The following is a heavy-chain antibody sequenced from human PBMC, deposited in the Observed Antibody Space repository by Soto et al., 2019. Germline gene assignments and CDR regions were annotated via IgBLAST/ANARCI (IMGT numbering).Heavy chain of an antibody. CDR2: IYYSGST. CDR1: GGSISSSSYY. CDR3: ARQVVVVVAATGWFDP. V-gene: IGHV4-39*01. D-gene: IGHD2-15*01. Sequence: SETLSLTCTVSGGSISSSSYYWGWIHQPPGKGLEWIGSIYYSGSTYYNPSLKSRVTISVDTSKNQFSLKLSSVTAADTAVYYCARQVVVVVAATGWFDPWGQGTLVTVSS. J-gene: IGHJ5*02.